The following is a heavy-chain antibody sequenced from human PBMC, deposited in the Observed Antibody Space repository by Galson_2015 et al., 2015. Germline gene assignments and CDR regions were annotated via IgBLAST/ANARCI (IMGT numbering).Heavy chain of an antibody. D-gene: IGHD2-21*01. Sequence: TLSLTCSVSGASISGATHQWSWIRQLPGKGPEWIGLIYHKGPKYNPSLESRVIISMDWTKNQFSLEVTSVTAADTAIYYCASGDCGGDCYFPPSFDYWGQGALVTVSS. V-gene: IGHV4-31*03. CDR2: IYHKGP. J-gene: IGHJ4*02. CDR3: ASGDCGGDCYFPPSFDY. CDR1: GASISGATHQ.